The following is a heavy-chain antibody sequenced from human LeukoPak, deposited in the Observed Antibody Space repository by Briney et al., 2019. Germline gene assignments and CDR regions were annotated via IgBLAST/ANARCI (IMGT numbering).Heavy chain of an antibody. CDR2: ISWNSGSI. CDR1: GFTFDDYA. Sequence: GGSLRLSCAASGFTFDDYAMHWVRQAPGKGLEWVSGISWNSGSIGYADSVKGRFTISRDNAKNSLYLQMNSLRAEDTALYYCAKALAARPYYYHYYMDVWGKGTTVTVSS. CDR3: AKALAARPYYYHYYMDV. V-gene: IGHV3-9*01. J-gene: IGHJ6*03. D-gene: IGHD6-6*01.